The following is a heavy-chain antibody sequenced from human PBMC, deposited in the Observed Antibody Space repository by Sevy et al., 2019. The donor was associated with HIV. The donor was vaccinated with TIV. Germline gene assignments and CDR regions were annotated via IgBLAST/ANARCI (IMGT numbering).Heavy chain of an antibody. J-gene: IGHJ4*02. CDR1: GYSFTTYW. D-gene: IGHD4-17*01. Sequence: GESLKISCKGSGYSFTTYWIGWVRQMPGKGLEWRGIIYTADSETRYSPSFQGQVTISADKSISTAYLQWSSLKSSDTAMYYCARRGLGYNFDYWGQGTLVTVSS. CDR2: IYTADSET. CDR3: ARRGLGYNFDY. V-gene: IGHV5-51*01.